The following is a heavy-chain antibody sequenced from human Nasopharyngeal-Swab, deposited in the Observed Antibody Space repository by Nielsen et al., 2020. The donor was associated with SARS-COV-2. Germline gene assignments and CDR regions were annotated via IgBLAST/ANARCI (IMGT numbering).Heavy chain of an antibody. J-gene: IGHJ4*02. V-gene: IGHV4-34*01. Sequence: VRQMPGKGLEWIGEINHSGSTNYNPSLKSRVTISVDTSKNQFSLKLSSVTAADTAVYYCARESKGGYDYIWGSYRPYQYYFDYWGQGTLVTVSS. CDR3: ARESKGGYDYIWGSYRPYQYYFDY. CDR2: INHSGST. D-gene: IGHD3-16*02.